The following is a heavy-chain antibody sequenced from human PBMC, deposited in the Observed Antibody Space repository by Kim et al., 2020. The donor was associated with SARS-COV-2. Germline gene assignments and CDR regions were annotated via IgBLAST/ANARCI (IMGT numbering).Heavy chain of an antibody. Sequence: GGSLRLSCAASGFTVSSNYMSWVRQAPGKGLEWVSVIYSGGSTYYADSVKGRFTISRDNSKNTLYLQMNSLRAEDTAVYYCAREWELYDPSFNYYGMDVWGQGTTVTVSS. CDR3: AREWELYDPSFNYYGMDV. CDR2: IYSGGST. D-gene: IGHD3-10*01. CDR1: GFTVSSNY. V-gene: IGHV3-53*01. J-gene: IGHJ6*02.